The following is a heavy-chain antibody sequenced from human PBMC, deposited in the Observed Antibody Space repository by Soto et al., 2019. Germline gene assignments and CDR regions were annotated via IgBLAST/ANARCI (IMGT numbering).Heavy chain of an antibody. Sequence: SETLSLTCTVSGGSISSSSYYWGWIRQPPGKGLEWIGSIYYSGSTYYNPSLKSRVAMSVDTSKNQFSLRLSSVTAADTAIYYCATRITVFGLLIPPFDPWGQGTQVTVSS. V-gene: IGHV4-39*07. CDR1: GGSISSSSYY. CDR2: IYYSGST. D-gene: IGHD3-3*01. CDR3: ATRITVFGLLIPPFDP. J-gene: IGHJ5*02.